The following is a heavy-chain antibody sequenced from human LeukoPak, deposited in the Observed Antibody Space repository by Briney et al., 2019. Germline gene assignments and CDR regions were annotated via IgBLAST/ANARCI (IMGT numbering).Heavy chain of an antibody. D-gene: IGHD3-16*02. CDR2: ISSSSSYI. Sequence: PGGSLRLSCAASGFTFSSYSMNWVRQAPGKGLEWVSSISSSSSYIYYADSVKGRFTISRDNAKNSLYLQMNSLRAADTAVYYCARGEDYVWGSYRPFDYWAREPWSPSPQ. V-gene: IGHV3-21*04. CDR1: GFTFSSYS. CDR3: ARGEDYVWGSYRPFDY. J-gene: IGHJ4*02.